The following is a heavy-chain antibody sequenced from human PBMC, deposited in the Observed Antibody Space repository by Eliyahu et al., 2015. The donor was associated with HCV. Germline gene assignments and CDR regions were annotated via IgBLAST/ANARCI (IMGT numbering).Heavy chain of an antibody. CDR1: GFTFTNAW. V-gene: IGHV3-15*01. CDR3: TTHSGYINLFGY. CDR2: IKTDGST. J-gene: IGHJ4*02. Sequence: EVQLVESGXGLVKPGGSLRLSCSASGFTFTNAWMSWVRQVPGKGLELVGRIKTDGSTYYTAPVKGRFTISRDDSKNTVYLQMNSVKTEDTAVYYCTTHSGYINLFGYWGQGALVTVSS. D-gene: IGHD5-12*01.